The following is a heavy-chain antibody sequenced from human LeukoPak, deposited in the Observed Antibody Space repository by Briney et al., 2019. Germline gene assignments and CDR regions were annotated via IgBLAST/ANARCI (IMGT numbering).Heavy chain of an antibody. J-gene: IGHJ4*02. CDR2: INHSGST. Sequence: SETLSLTCAVYGGSFSGYYWSWIRQPPGKGLEWFGEINHSGSTNYNPSLKSRVTISVDTSKNQFSLKLSSVTAADTAVYYCARAYYDFWSGQLYYFDYWGQGTLVTVSS. D-gene: IGHD3-3*01. CDR3: ARAYYDFWSGQLYYFDY. CDR1: GGSFSGYY. V-gene: IGHV4-34*01.